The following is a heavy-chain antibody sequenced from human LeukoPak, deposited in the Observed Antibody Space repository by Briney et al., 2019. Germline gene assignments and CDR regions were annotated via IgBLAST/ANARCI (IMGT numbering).Heavy chain of an antibody. CDR1: GFTFSNYW. V-gene: IGHV3-74*01. J-gene: IGHJ6*02. Sequence: GGSLRLSCAASGFTFSNYWMQWVRQAPGKGLVWVSRISSDASSTSYADSVKGRSTISRDNAKNTLYLQMNSLRAEDTAAYYCARDRVPYCSGASCSVDVWGQGTTVTVSS. CDR3: ARDRVPYCSGASCSVDV. D-gene: IGHD2-15*01. CDR2: ISSDASST.